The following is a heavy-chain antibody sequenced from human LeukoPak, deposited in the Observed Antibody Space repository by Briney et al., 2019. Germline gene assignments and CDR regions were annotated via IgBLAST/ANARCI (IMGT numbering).Heavy chain of an antibody. V-gene: IGHV3-48*01. D-gene: IGHD4-23*01. CDR2: ISSSSSTI. J-gene: IGHJ4*02. CDR1: GFTFSSYS. Sequence: GGSLRLSCAASGFTFSSYSMNWVRQAPGKWLEWVSYISSSSSTIYYADSVKGRFTISRDNAKNSLYLQMNSLRAEDTAVYYCARDRTTVVTPFDDWGQGILVTVS. CDR3: ARDRTTVVTPFDD.